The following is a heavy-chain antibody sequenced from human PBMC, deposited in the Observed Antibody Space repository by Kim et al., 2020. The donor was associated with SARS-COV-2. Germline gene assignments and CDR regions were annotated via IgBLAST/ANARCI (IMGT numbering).Heavy chain of an antibody. CDR3: AGVYSGTYYDYNFGMDV. Sequence: VKGRFTISRDTAKNTMYLQMNSLRAEDTAVYYCAGVYSGTYYDYNFGMDVWGQGTTVTVSS. D-gene: IGHD1-26*01. V-gene: IGHV3-74*01. J-gene: IGHJ6*02.